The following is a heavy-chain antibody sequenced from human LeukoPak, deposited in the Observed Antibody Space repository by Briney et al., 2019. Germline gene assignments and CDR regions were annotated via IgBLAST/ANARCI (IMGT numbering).Heavy chain of an antibody. CDR3: AKGTSMNTFFDY. Sequence: GGSLRLSCVASGFTFSSYGMNWVRQAPGKGLEWVSAFSGAGVTIFYADSVKGRFTISRDNSRNTLYLQMNSLRAEDTAVYYCAKGTSMNTFFDYWGQGTLVTVSS. V-gene: IGHV3-23*01. D-gene: IGHD2/OR15-2a*01. J-gene: IGHJ4*02. CDR2: FSGAGVTI. CDR1: GFTFSSYG.